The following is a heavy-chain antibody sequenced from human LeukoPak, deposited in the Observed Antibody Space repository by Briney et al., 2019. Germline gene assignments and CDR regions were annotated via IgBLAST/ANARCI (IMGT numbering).Heavy chain of an antibody. Sequence: GGSLRLSCAASGFTFSSYGMNWVRQVPGKGLEWVSSISSSSSYIYYADSVKGRFTISRDNAKNSLYLQMNSLRAEDTAVYYCARDYTTTDAFDIWGQGTMVTVSS. CDR2: ISSSSSYI. CDR3: ARDYTTTDAFDI. CDR1: GFTFSSYG. V-gene: IGHV3-21*01. D-gene: IGHD3-16*01. J-gene: IGHJ3*02.